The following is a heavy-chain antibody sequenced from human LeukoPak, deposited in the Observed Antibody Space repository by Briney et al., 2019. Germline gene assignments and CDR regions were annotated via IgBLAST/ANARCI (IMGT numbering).Heavy chain of an antibody. V-gene: IGHV1-18*01. CDR2: ISAYNGNT. J-gene: IGHJ3*02. Sequence: ASVKVSCKASGYTFTSYGISWVRQAPGQGLEWMGWISAYNGNTNYAQKLQGRVTMTTDTSTSTAYMELSSLRSEDTAVYYCVTMIVVARGAFDIWGQGTMVTVSS. CDR3: VTMIVVARGAFDI. D-gene: IGHD3-22*01. CDR1: GYTFTSYG.